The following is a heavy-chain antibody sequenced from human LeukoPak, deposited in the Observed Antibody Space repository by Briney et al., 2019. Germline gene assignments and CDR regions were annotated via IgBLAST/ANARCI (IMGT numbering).Heavy chain of an antibody. CDR3: ARVSLPAPFDY. J-gene: IGHJ4*02. V-gene: IGHV4-34*01. CDR2: IYYTGST. Sequence: SETLSLTCAVYGGSFSGYYWSWIRQPPGKGLEWIGSIYYTGSTYYNPSLRSRVTISVDTSKNQFSLKLSSVTAADTAVYYCARVSLPAPFDYWGRGTLVTVSS. CDR1: GGSFSGYY. D-gene: IGHD3-16*02.